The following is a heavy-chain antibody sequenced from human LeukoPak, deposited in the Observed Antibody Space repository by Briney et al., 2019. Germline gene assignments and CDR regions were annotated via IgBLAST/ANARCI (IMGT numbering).Heavy chain of an antibody. CDR1: GYTFTSYY. CDR3: ARDQKGGSYYNYFDY. Sequence: ASVKVSCKASGYTFTSYYTHWVRQAPGQGLEWMGIINPSGGSTSYAQKFQGRVTMTRDTSTSTVYMELSSLRSENTAVYYCARDQKGGSYYNYFDYWGQGTLVTVSS. J-gene: IGHJ4*02. D-gene: IGHD1-26*01. CDR2: INPSGGST. V-gene: IGHV1-46*01.